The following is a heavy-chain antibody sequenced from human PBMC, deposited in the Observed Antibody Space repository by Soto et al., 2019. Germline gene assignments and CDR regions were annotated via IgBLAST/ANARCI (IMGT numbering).Heavy chain of an antibody. CDR3: ARVSTTAKTFGY. CDR2: MYSGGST. CDR1: GFRVSSNY. V-gene: IGHV3-53*01. J-gene: IGHJ4*02. Sequence: GGSLRLSCATSGFRVSSNYMSWVRQAPGRGLEWVSVMYSGGSTYYADSVKGRFTISRDNSKNTLYLQMHSLRSEDTALYYCARVSTTAKTFGYWGQGTLVTVSS.